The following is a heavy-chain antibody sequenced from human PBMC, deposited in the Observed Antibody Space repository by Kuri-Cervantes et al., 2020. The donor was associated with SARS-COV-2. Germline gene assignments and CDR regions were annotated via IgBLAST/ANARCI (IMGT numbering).Heavy chain of an antibody. J-gene: IGHJ4*02. CDR2: INPDGSYT. Sequence: GGSLRLSCAASGFTFSGHWIHWVRQAPGKGLVWVSRINPDGSYTNNADSVKGRFTISRDNSKNTLYLQMNSLRAEDTAVYYCARDRQRPPITGYFDYWGQGTLVTVSS. D-gene: IGHD5-24*01. CDR1: GFTFSGHW. V-gene: IGHV3-74*01. CDR3: ARDRQRPPITGYFDY.